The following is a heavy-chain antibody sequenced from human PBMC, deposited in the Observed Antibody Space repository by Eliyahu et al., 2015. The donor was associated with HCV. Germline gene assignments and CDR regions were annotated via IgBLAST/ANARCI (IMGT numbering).Heavy chain of an antibody. CDR2: ISWNGNII. J-gene: IGHJ4*02. Sequence: EVQLVESGGGLVQPGRSLRLSCAGSGFXLDDYXXHWVRQAPGKGLEWXXGISWNGNIIGYADSVKGRFTISRDNAKKSLYLQMNSLRAEDTALYYCAKDRGSGRNSFEYWGQGSLVTVSS. D-gene: IGHD1-26*01. CDR1: GFXLDDYX. V-gene: IGHV3-9*01. CDR3: AKDRGSGRNSFEY.